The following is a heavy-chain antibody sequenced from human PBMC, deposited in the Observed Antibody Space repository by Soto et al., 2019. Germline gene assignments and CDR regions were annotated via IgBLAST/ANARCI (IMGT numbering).Heavy chain of an antibody. CDR2: IIPIFGTA. D-gene: IGHD2-15*01. J-gene: IGHJ4*02. V-gene: IGHV1-69*13. CDR1: GGTFSSYA. CDR3: ATKLWRCSGGSCYSRELPPFDY. Sequence: SVKVSCKASGGTFSSYAISWVRQAPGQGLEWMGGIIPIFGTANYAQKFQGRVTITADESTSTAYMDLSSLRSEDTAVYYCATKLWRCSGGSCYSRELPPFDYWGQGTLVTVSS.